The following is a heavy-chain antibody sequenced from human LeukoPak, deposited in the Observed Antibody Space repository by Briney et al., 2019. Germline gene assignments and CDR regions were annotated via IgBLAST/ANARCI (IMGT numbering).Heavy chain of an antibody. CDR2: MNSNSGNT. Sequence: ASVKVSCKASGYTSTNYDINWVRQAPGEGPEWMGWMNSNSGNTGYAQKFQGRVAMTRNTAISTAYMELSSLKSEDTAVYYCARGGYSGYDFGGVGLDPWGQGTLVTVSS. D-gene: IGHD5-12*01. CDR1: GYTSTNYD. V-gene: IGHV1-8*01. J-gene: IGHJ5*02. CDR3: ARGGYSGYDFGGVGLDP.